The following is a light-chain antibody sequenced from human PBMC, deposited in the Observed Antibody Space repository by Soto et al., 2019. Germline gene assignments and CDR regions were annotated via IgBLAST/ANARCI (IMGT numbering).Light chain of an antibody. J-gene: IGKJ2*01. CDR2: GAS. V-gene: IGKV3-15*01. CDR1: QSVSSN. Sequence: EIVMTQSPATLSVSPGERATLSCRASQSVSSNLAWYQQKPGQAPRLLIYGASTRATGIPARFSGGGSGTEFTLTISSLQSGDFAVYYCQQYHNWPYTFGQGTKLEIK. CDR3: QQYHNWPYT.